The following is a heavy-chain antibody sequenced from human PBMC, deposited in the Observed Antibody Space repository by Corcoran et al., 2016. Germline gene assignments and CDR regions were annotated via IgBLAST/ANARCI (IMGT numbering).Heavy chain of an antibody. Sequence: QVQLVQSGAEVKKPGASVKVSCKASGYTFTSYGISWVRQAPGQGLEWLGWISAYNGNTNYAQKLQGRVTMTTDTSTSTAYMELRSLRSEDTDVYDCAREVREGYDFWQPRHPGGYWGQGTLVTVSS. CDR2: ISAYNGNT. V-gene: IGHV1-18*01. D-gene: IGHD3-3*01. CDR3: AREVREGYDFWQPRHPGGY. CDR1: GYTFTSYG. J-gene: IGHJ4*02.